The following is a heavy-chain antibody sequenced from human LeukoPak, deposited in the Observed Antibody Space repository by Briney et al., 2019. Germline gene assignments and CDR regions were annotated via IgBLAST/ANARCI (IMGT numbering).Heavy chain of an antibody. CDR1: GFTFRNYA. Sequence: GGSLRLSCAASGFTFRNYAVSWVRQAPGKGLEWVSAISGSGGSTYYADSVKGRFTISRDNSKNTLYLQMNSLRAEDTAVYYCAKRRTIFGVDPVTYWGQGTLVTVSS. CDR2: ISGSGGST. V-gene: IGHV3-23*01. J-gene: IGHJ4*02. CDR3: AKRRTIFGVDPVTY. D-gene: IGHD3-3*01.